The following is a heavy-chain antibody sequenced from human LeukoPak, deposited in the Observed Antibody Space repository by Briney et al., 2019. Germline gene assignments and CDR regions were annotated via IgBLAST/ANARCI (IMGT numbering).Heavy chain of an antibody. CDR3: ARGEYSSSLDY. V-gene: IGHV4-34*01. J-gene: IGHJ4*02. CDR1: GGSFSGYY. D-gene: IGHD6-13*01. Sequence: PSETLSLTCAVYGGSFSGYYWSWIRQPPGKGLEWIGEINRSGSTNYNPSLKSRVTISVDTSKNQFSLKLSSVTAADTAVYYCARGEYSSSLDYWGQGTLVTVSS. CDR2: INRSGST.